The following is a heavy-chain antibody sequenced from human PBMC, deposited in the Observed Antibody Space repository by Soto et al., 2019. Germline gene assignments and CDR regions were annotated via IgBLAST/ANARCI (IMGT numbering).Heavy chain of an antibody. CDR1: GFTFSNYG. CDR3: AKDMAAAAHQGDAFDI. Sequence: QVQLVESGGGVVQPGRSLRLSCAESGFTFSNYGMHWVRQAPGKGVEWVAVIWNDGTNKNYVDSVRARFTISRDDSKNTLYLEMNSQRAEDKGVYYCAKDMAAAAHQGDAFDIWGLGTMVSVSA. J-gene: IGHJ3*02. CDR2: IWNDGTNK. D-gene: IGHD6-25*01. V-gene: IGHV3-33*03.